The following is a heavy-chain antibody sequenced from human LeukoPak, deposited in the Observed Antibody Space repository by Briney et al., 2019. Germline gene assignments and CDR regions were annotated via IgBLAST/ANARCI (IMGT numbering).Heavy chain of an antibody. J-gene: IGHJ6*02. Sequence: GGSLRLSCAASGFTFSSYSMNWVRQAPGKGLEWVSSISSSSSYIYYADSVKGRFTISRDNAKNSLYLQMNSLRSEDTAVYYCATDSRGGLGYCSGGSCSDYYYGMDVWGQGTTVTVSS. D-gene: IGHD2-15*01. CDR3: ATDSRGGLGYCSGGSCSDYYYGMDV. CDR2: ISSSSSYI. V-gene: IGHV3-21*04. CDR1: GFTFSSYS.